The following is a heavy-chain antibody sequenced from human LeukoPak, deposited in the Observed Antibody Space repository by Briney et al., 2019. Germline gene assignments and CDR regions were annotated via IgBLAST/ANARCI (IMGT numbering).Heavy chain of an antibody. V-gene: IGHV3-21*01. Sequence: GGSLRLSCAASGFTFSSYSMNWVRQAPGKGLEWVSSISSSSSYIYYADSVKGRFTISRDNAKNSLYLQMNSLRAEDTAVYYCARGNDFWSGYLDWGQGTLVAVSS. J-gene: IGHJ4*02. CDR1: GFTFSSYS. CDR3: ARGNDFWSGYLD. D-gene: IGHD3-3*01. CDR2: ISSSSSYI.